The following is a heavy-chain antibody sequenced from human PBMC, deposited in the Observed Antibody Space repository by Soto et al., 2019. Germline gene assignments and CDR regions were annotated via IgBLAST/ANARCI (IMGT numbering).Heavy chain of an antibody. Sequence: QVQLVESGGGVVQPGRSLRLSCAASGFTFSSYGMHWVRQAPGKGLEWGAVISYDGSNKYYADSVKGRFTISRDNSKNTLYLQMNSLRAEDTAVYYCAKDHRRIEVAAPLGPWGQGTLVTVSS. J-gene: IGHJ5*02. D-gene: IGHD6-19*01. CDR2: ISYDGSNK. CDR3: AKDHRRIEVAAPLGP. V-gene: IGHV3-30*18. CDR1: GFTFSSYG.